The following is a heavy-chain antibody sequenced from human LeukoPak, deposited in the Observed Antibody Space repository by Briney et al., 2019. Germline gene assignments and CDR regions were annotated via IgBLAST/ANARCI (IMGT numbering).Heavy chain of an antibody. J-gene: IGHJ4*02. Sequence: GGSLRLSCAASGFTVSPNYMSWVRQAPGKGLEWVSVIYRGGSTYYSDSVRDRFIISRDNSKNTLYLQMNSLRAEDTAVYYCASGVRWLQLSYFDYWGQGTLVTVSS. CDR3: ASGVRWLQLSYFDY. CDR1: GFTVSPNY. V-gene: IGHV3-53*01. CDR2: IYRGGST. D-gene: IGHD5-24*01.